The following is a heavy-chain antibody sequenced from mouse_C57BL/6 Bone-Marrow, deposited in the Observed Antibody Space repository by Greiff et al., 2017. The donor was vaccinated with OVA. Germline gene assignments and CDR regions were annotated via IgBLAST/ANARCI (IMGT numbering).Heavy chain of an antibody. D-gene: IGHD1-1*01. CDR1: GFTFSSYG. Sequence: EVKLMESGGDLVKPGGSLKLSCAASGFTFSSYGMSWVRQTPDKRLEWVATISSGGSYTYYPDSVKGRFTISRDNAKNTLYLQMSSLKSEDTAMYYCTRRYYGPWFAYWGPGTLVTVSA. CDR2: ISSGGSYT. J-gene: IGHJ3*01. V-gene: IGHV5-6*02. CDR3: TRRYYGPWFAY.